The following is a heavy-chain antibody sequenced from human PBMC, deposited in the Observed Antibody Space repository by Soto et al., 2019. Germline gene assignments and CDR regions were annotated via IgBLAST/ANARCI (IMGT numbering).Heavy chain of an antibody. CDR1: GFTFSSYW. V-gene: IGHV3-74*01. CDR2: MYTDGSNT. CDR3: VRGNTGYGNFDS. Sequence: GGSLRLSCAGSGFTFSSYWMHWVRQAPGKGPVWVSRMYTDGSNTYYADSVKGRFTISRDNAKDTLYLQMNSLRAEDTAVYYCVRGNTGYGNFDSWGQGTLVTVSS. D-gene: IGHD5-12*01. J-gene: IGHJ4*02.